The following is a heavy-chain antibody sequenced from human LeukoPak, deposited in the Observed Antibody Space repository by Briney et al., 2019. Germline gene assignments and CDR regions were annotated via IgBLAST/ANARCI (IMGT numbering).Heavy chain of an antibody. V-gene: IGHV3-7*01. J-gene: IGHJ4*02. CDR3: VRWGAPPYFDY. D-gene: IGHD1-26*01. CDR1: GFIFSNYW. CDR2: INKDGGEK. Sequence: PGGSLRLSCAASGFIFSNYWMTWVRQAPGKGLEWLASINKDGGEKYYLDSVKGRFTISRDNAKNSLFLQMNTLRDEDTAVYYCVRWGAPPYFDYWGQGTLVTVSS.